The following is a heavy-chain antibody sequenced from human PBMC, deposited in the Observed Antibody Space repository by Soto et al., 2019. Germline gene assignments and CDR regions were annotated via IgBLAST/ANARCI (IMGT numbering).Heavy chain of an antibody. V-gene: IGHV3-11*01. CDR1: GFSFSEYY. D-gene: IGHD6-13*01. CDR2: ISKSSRAI. Sequence: QVQLVESGGGLVKPAGSLRLSCAASGFSFSEYYMSWIRQAPGKGLEWISYISKSSRAISYADSVKGRFTISRDNANNSLYLQLNSLRVEDTAVYYCARGGSSFFDPWGQGTLVIVSS. J-gene: IGHJ5*02. CDR3: ARGGSSFFDP.